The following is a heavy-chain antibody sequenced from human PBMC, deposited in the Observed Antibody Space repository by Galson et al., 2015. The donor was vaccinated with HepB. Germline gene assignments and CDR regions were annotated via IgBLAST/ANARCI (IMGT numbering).Heavy chain of an antibody. D-gene: IGHD6-13*01. Sequence: ETLSLTCTVSGGSISSYYWSWIRQPPGKGLEWIGYIYYSGSTNYNPSLKCRVTISVDTSKNQFSLKLSSVTAADTAVYYCARYGSSWYGSFDYWGQGTLVTVSS. CDR3: ARYGSSWYGSFDY. V-gene: IGHV4-59*08. J-gene: IGHJ4*02. CDR1: GGSISSYY. CDR2: IYYSGST.